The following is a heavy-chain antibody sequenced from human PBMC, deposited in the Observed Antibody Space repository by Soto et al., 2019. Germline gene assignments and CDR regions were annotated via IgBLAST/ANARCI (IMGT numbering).Heavy chain of an antibody. CDR3: ARHQYSSSWYDAGTGAYCYYGMDV. Sequence: PGESLKISCKGSGYSFTTYWIAWVRQMPGKGLEWMGIIYPGDSDATYSPSFQGQVTISVDKSISTAYLQWSSLKASDTAMYYCARHQYSSSWYDAGTGAYCYYGMDVWGQGTTVTVSS. D-gene: IGHD6-13*01. CDR1: GYSFTTYW. CDR2: IYPGDSDA. V-gene: IGHV5-51*01. J-gene: IGHJ6*02.